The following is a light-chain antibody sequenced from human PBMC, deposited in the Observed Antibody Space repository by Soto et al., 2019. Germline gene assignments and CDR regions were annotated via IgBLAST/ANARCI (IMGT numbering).Light chain of an antibody. Sequence: DIQITQSPSSLSSSVVDSFTITCRASQSVSTYLNWYQQKPGRAPKLLIYDASNLEAGVPSRFRGSGSGTDFTFTISRLQPEDIATYYCQQYENLPTFGQGTRLENK. V-gene: IGKV1-33*01. CDR1: QSVSTY. CDR2: DAS. CDR3: QQYENLPT. J-gene: IGKJ5*01.